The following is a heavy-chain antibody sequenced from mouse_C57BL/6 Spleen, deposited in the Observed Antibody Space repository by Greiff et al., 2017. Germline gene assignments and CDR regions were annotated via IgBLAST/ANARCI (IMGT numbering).Heavy chain of an antibody. J-gene: IGHJ1*03. CDR2: ITPNNGGT. CDR3: ARRGYGSLSYWYFDV. CDR1: GYTFTDYN. D-gene: IGHD1-1*01. V-gene: IGHV1-18*01. Sequence: VQLQQSGPELVKPGASVKIPCKASGYTFTDYNMDWVKQSHGKSLEWIGDITPNNGGTIYNQKFKGKATLTVDKSSSTAYMELRSLTSEDTAVYYCARRGYGSLSYWYFDVWGTGTTVTVSS.